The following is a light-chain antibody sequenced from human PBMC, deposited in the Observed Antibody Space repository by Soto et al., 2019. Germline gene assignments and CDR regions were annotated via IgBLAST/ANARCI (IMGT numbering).Light chain of an antibody. V-gene: IGKV3-20*01. Sequence: EIVLTQSPGTLSLSPGERATLSCRASQSVSRYLAWYQQKPGQAPRLLIYGASSRATGIPDRFSGSGSGTDFTLTISRLEPEDFAVYYCQQYGSSPCTFGQGTKVEIK. CDR1: QSVSRY. J-gene: IGKJ1*01. CDR2: GAS. CDR3: QQYGSSPCT.